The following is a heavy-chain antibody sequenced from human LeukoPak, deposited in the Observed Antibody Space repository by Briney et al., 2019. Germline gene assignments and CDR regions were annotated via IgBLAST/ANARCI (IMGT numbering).Heavy chain of an antibody. Sequence: SETLSLTCTVSCRLHRCYYGSWIRQPPGKGLEWIGYIYYIGITSYNPSLKSRVTISVDTSKNQFSLNLSSVAAADPAVYSCARGRGFHDSSGAEIRRFDYWGQGTLVTVSS. D-gene: IGHD3-22*01. CDR1: CRLHRCYY. J-gene: IGHJ4*02. CDR2: IYYIGIT. V-gene: IGHV4-59*12. CDR3: ARGRGFHDSSGAEIRRFDY.